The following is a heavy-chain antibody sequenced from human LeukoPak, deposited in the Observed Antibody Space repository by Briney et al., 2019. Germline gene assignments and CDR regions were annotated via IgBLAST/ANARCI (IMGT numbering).Heavy chain of an antibody. J-gene: IGHJ4*02. V-gene: IGHV3-21*01. CDR2: ISSSSSYI. D-gene: IGHD3-22*01. Sequence: GGSLRLSCAASGFTFSSYSMNWVRQAPGKGLEWVSSISSSSSYIYYADSVKGRFTISRDNAKNSLYLQMNSLRAEDTAVYYCAGTVITTMRRFDYWGQGTLVTVSS. CDR1: GFTFSSYS. CDR3: AGTVITTMRRFDY.